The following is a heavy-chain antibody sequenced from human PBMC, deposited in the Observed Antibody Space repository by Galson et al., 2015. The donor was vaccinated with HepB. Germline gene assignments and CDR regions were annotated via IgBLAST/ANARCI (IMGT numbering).Heavy chain of an antibody. Sequence: SVKVSCKASGGTFSSYAISWVRQAPGQGLEWMGGITPILGIANYAQRFQGRVTITADKSTSTAYMELSSLRSEDTAVYYCATNVPMTDSSGWHGKYFQHWGQGTLVTVSS. CDR3: ATNVPMTDSSGWHGKYFQH. D-gene: IGHD6-19*01. V-gene: IGHV1-69*10. J-gene: IGHJ1*01. CDR1: GGTFSSYA. CDR2: ITPILGIA.